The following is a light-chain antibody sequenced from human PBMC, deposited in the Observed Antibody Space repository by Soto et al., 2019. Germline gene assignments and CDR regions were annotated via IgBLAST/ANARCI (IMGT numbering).Light chain of an antibody. V-gene: IGKV3-15*01. Sequence: EIVMTQSPATLSVSPGESATLSCRTSQSVSSNLAWYQHKHGQAPRLLIYASSTRATGIPTRFSGSGSGTEFTLSISSLQSEDFAVYYCQQYHNWPPHTFGQGTKLEIK. J-gene: IGKJ2*01. CDR1: QSVSSN. CDR3: QQYHNWPPHT. CDR2: ASS.